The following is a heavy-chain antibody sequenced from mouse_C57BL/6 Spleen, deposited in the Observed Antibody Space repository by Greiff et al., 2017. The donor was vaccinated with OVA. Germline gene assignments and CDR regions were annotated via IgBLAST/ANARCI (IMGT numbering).Heavy chain of an antibody. D-gene: IGHD1-1*01. CDR3: ARYYGSSYGYFDV. CDR1: GYTFTSYD. Sequence: VNVVESGPELVKPGASVKLSCKASGYTFTSYDINWVKQRPGQGLEWIGWIYPRDGSTKYNEKFKGKATLTVDTSSSTAYMELHSLTSEDSAVYFCARYYGSSYGYFDVWGTGTTVTVSS. J-gene: IGHJ1*03. CDR2: IYPRDGST. V-gene: IGHV1-85*01.